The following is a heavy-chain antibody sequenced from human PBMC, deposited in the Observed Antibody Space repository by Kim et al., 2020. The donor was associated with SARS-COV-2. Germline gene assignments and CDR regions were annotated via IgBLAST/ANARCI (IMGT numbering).Heavy chain of an antibody. Sequence: TANYAQKFQGRVTITADESTSTAYMELSSLRSEDTAVYYCARGEGGAGDYWGQGTLVTVSS. CDR2: TA. V-gene: IGHV1-69*01. J-gene: IGHJ4*02. D-gene: IGHD6-19*01. CDR3: ARGEGGAGDY.